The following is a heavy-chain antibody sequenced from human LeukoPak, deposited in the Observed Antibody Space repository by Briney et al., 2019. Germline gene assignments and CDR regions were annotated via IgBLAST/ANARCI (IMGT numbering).Heavy chain of an antibody. J-gene: IGHJ4*02. CDR1: GGSISSGGYY. D-gene: IGHD3-22*01. CDR3: ARGGGRHYDIFVDKYYFDY. Sequence: SETLSLTCTVSGGSISSGGYYWSWIRQHPGKGLEWIGYIYYSESTYYNPSLKSRVTISVDTSKNQFSLKLSSVTAADTAVYYCARGGGRHYDIFVDKYYFDYWGQGTLVTVSS. V-gene: IGHV4-31*03. CDR2: IYYSEST.